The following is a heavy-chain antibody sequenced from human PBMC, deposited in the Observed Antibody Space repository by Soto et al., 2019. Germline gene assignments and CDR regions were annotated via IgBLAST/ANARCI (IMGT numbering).Heavy chain of an antibody. CDR1: DGYSSSYY. Sequence: LQMLPLTYTVSDGYSSSYYCRWIRQPPGKGLEWIGYTYYTGSTNYNPSLKSRVTISVDTSKNQFSLQLSSVTAADTAVYYCANFNWYFDLWGRGTLVTVSS. V-gene: IGHV4-59*01. CDR2: TYYTGST. J-gene: IGHJ2*01. CDR3: ANFNWYFDL.